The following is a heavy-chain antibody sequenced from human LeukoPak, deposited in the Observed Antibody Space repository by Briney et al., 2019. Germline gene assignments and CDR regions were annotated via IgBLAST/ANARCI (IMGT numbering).Heavy chain of an antibody. J-gene: IGHJ6*03. CDR1: GGSLRGHY. V-gene: IGHV4-34*01. CDR2: INHSGST. CDR3: ASVKWFGGPYYYYYMDV. Sequence: SETLSLTCGVYGGSLRGHYWSWIRQPPGKGLEWVGEINHSGSTNYNPSFWGRVTISVDTSKNQFSLKLSSVTAADTAVYYCASVKWFGGPYYYYYMDVWGKGTTVTVSS. D-gene: IGHD3-10*01.